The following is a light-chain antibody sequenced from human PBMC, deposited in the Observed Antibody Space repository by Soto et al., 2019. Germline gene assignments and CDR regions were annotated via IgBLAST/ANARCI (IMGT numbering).Light chain of an antibody. Sequence: EIVLTQSPGTLSLSPGERATLSCRASGSVSDSYIAWYQQKPGQAPRLLIYGTFTRATGIPDRFSGSGSGTDFTLTISRLEPEDFAVFYCQHYGSSQYTFGQGTKLEIK. J-gene: IGKJ2*01. CDR3: QHYGSSQYT. V-gene: IGKV3-20*01. CDR1: GSVSDSY. CDR2: GTF.